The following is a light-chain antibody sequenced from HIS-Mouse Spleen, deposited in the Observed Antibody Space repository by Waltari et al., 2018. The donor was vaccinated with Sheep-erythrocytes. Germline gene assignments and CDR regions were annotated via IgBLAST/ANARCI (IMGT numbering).Light chain of an antibody. CDR1: QSVLYSSNNKNY. V-gene: IGKV4-1*01. CDR3: QQYYSTLT. Sequence: DIVMTQSPDSLAVSLGERATINCKSSQSVLYSSNNKNYLAWYQQKPGQPPKLLMYWASTRESGVPDRFSGSGSWTDFTLTISSLQAEDVAVYYCQQYYSTLTFGGGTKVEIK. J-gene: IGKJ4*01. CDR2: WAS.